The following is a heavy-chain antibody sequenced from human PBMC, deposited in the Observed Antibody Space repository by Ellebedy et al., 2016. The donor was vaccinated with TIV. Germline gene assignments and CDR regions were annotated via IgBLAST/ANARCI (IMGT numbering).Heavy chain of an antibody. J-gene: IGHJ4*02. V-gene: IGHV5-51*01. CDR2: FHPGDSDS. Sequence: GGSLRLSCKGSGYKFIDYWIGWVRQMPGKGLEWMGVFHPGDSDSRYSPSFEGHVTISADKSISTAYLQWSSLKASDSAMYFCARQGSSDYADQLPVAEFDYWGQGTLVTVSS. CDR1: GYKFIDYW. D-gene: IGHD4-17*01. CDR3: ARQGSSDYADQLPVAEFDY.